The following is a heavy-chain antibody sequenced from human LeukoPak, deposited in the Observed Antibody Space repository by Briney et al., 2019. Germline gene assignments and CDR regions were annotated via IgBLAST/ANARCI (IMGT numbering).Heavy chain of an antibody. Sequence: GGSLRLSCAASGFTVSSNYMSWVRQAPGKGLEWVSVIYSGGSTYYADSVKGRFTISRDNSKNTLYLRMNSLRAEDTAVYYCARGDDYGDPMDYWGQGTLVTVSS. D-gene: IGHD4-17*01. CDR3: ARGDDYGDPMDY. V-gene: IGHV3-66*02. J-gene: IGHJ4*02. CDR1: GFTVSSNY. CDR2: IYSGGST.